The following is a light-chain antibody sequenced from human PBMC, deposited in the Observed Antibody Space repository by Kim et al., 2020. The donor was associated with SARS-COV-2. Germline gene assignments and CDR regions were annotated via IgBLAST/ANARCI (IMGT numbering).Light chain of an antibody. CDR1: SSNIGNNT. J-gene: IGLJ2*01. Sequence: QSVLTQPPSASGTPGQRVTISCSGSSSNIGNNTVNWYQQHPGTAPKLLIYSNNQRPSGVPDRFSGSKSGTSASLAISGLQSEDEADYYCAAWDDSLNALFGGGTQLTVL. CDR2: SNN. CDR3: AAWDDSLNAL. V-gene: IGLV1-44*01.